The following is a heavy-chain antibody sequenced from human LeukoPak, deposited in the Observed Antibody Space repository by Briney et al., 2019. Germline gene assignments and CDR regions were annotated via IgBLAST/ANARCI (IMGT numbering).Heavy chain of an antibody. Sequence: PGGSLRLSCAASGFTFSSYAMHWVRQAPGKGLEWVSYISERGGSTSYADSVKGRFTISRDTSLNTLYLQMTSLRAEDTAVYFCAKRGIVIRGILVIGYHQEAYHYDYWGQGVLVTVSS. J-gene: IGHJ4*02. CDR2: ISERGGST. V-gene: IGHV3-23*01. CDR1: GFTFSSYA. D-gene: IGHD3-10*01. CDR3: AKRGIVIRGILVIGYHQEAYHYDY.